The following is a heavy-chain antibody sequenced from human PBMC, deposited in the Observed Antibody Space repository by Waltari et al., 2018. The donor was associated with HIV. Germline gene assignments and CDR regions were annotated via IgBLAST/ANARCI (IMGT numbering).Heavy chain of an antibody. V-gene: IGHV4-34*01. CDR3: ARGETAGGFDY. J-gene: IGHJ4*02. D-gene: IGHD6-25*01. Sequence: QVQLQPWGAGLLKPSETLSLTFAVYGGSFSGYYWSWIHQPPGKGLEWVGEIKHSGSTNYNPSRMSRVTISVDTSKNQFSLKLSAVTAADTAVDYCARGETAGGFDYWGQGTLVTVSS. CDR1: GGSFSGYY. CDR2: IKHSGST.